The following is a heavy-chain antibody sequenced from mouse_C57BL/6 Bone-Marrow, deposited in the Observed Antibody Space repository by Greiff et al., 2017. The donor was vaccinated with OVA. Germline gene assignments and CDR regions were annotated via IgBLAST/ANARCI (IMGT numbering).Heavy chain of an antibody. CDR3: ARKRSSPWYFDV. V-gene: IGHV1-9*01. CDR2: ILPGSGST. J-gene: IGHJ1*03. Sequence: VQLQQSGAELMKPGASVKLSCKATGYTFTGYWIEWVKQRPGHGLEWIGEILPGSGSTSYNEKCKGKATFTADTYSNTAYMQLSSLTTEDSDIYYCARKRSSPWYFDVWGTGTTVTVSS. CDR1: GYTFTGYW. D-gene: IGHD1-1*01.